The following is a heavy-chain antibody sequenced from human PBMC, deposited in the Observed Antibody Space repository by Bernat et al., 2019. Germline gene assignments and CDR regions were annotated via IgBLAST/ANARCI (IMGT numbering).Heavy chain of an antibody. CDR1: GFSFSDAW. Sequence: EVQLVESGGDLVKPGGSLRLSCAVSGFSFSDAWMSWVRHAPGKGLEWVGRLKSKRNGGTTDIAPPMRGRFTISRDDSKNTLYLQMNSLKTEDTAMYYCATDSSFDFLGFDPWGQGTLVTVSS. J-gene: IGHJ5*02. CDR2: LKSKRNGGTT. V-gene: IGHV3-15*01. D-gene: IGHD3-10*01. CDR3: ATDSSFDFLGFDP.